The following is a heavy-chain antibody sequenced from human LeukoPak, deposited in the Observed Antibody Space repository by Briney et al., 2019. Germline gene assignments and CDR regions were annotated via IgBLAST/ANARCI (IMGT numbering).Heavy chain of an antibody. CDR3: AKDQDLGPFTDY. J-gene: IGHJ4*02. Sequence: GGSLRLSCAASGFTFSSYAMTWVRQAPGKGLEWVSTVVDSGGSASYADSVKGRFTISRDNSKNTLYLQMNSLRVEDTAVYYSAKDQDLGPFTDYWGQGTLVTVSS. D-gene: IGHD3-16*01. CDR2: VVDSGGSA. V-gene: IGHV3-23*01. CDR1: GFTFSSYA.